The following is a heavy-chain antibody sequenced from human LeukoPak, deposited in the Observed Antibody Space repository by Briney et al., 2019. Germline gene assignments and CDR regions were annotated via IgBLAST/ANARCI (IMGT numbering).Heavy chain of an antibody. CDR1: GGSVINTNW. V-gene: IGHV4-4*02. D-gene: IGHD3-22*01. CDR3: ARSTYYYDSTYIDAFDI. Sequence: SETLSLTCGVSGGSVINTNWWTWVRQPPGKGLEWIGYIYYSGSTNYNPSLKSRVTISVDTSKNQFSLKLSSVTAADTAVYYCARSTYYYDSTYIDAFDIWGQGTMVTVSS. J-gene: IGHJ3*02. CDR2: IYYSGST.